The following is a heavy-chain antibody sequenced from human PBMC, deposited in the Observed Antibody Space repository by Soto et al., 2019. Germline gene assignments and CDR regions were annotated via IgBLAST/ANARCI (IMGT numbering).Heavy chain of an antibody. CDR3: ARHEATYYNFYGMDV. CDR1: GYSFATYW. J-gene: IGHJ6*02. V-gene: IGHV5-51*01. Sequence: EALKISCESHGYSFATYWITCVLQNPGKGLEWVGSFHPGESDTRYSPSFQGQVTISADRSLATAYLQWSSLQAADTAIYYCARHEATYYNFYGMDVWGQGTTVTVSS. CDR2: FHPGESDT.